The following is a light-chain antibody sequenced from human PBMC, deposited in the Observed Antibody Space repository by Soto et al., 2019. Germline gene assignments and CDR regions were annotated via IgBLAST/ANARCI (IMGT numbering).Light chain of an antibody. CDR2: DAS. CDR3: QQRSNWPPT. V-gene: IGKV3-11*01. CDR1: QSVSSY. J-gene: IGKJ1*01. Sequence: EIVLTQSPATLSLSPGERATLSCRASQSVSSYLAWYQQKPGQAPRLLIYDASNRATGIPARFSGSGSGTDFTLTISSLEPEDFAVYYCQQRSNWPPTFGXXX.